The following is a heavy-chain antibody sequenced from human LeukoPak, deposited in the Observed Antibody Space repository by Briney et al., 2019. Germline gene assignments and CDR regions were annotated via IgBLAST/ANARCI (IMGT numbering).Heavy chain of an antibody. V-gene: IGHV1-46*01. J-gene: IGHJ4*02. D-gene: IGHD3-22*01. Sequence: GASVKVSCKASGYTFTSYYMHWVRQAPGQGLEWMGIINPSCGRTSYAQKFQGRVTMIRDMSTSTVYMDLSSLRSEDTAVYYCARGPGEGGSSGYYSGKPEDPAEYYFDYWGQGTLVTVSS. CDR3: ARGPGEGGSSGYYSGKPEDPAEYYFDY. CDR1: GYTFTSYY. CDR2: INPSCGRT.